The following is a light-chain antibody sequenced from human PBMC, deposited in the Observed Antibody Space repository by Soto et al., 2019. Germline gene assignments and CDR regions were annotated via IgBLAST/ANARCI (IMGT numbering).Light chain of an antibody. CDR1: SSNIGAGYD. J-gene: IGLJ1*01. CDR2: GNS. V-gene: IGLV1-40*01. CDR3: QSYDSSLSGYV. Sequence: QSVLTHPPSVSGAPGQRVTISCTGSSSNIGAGYDVHWYQQLPGTAPKLLIYGNSNRPSGVPDRFSGSKSGTSACLAITGLQAEDESDYYCQSYDSSLSGYVFGTGTKLTVL.